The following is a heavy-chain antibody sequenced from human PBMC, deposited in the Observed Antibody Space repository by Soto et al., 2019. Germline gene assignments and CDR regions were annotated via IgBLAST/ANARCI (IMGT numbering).Heavy chain of an antibody. Sequence: SETLSLTCTASGGSVTSDEDYWTWIRQSPGKGLEWIGYISNSGSTGYNPSLKTRLSMSVDRSKNQFTLRLTSVTAADTAVYFCATESGSTYGYFDHWGQGTQVTVSS. V-gene: IGHV4-30-4*01. CDR3: ATESGSTYGYFDH. D-gene: IGHD5-18*01. CDR1: GGSVTSDEDY. CDR2: ISNSGST. J-gene: IGHJ4*02.